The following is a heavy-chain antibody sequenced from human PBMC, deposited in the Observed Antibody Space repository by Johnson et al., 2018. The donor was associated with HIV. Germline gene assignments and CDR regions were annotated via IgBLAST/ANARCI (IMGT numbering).Heavy chain of an antibody. CDR2: ISYDGSNK. CDR1: GFTFSSYA. Sequence: QEQLVESGGGVVQPGRSLRLSCTASGFTFSSYAMHWVRQAPGKGLEWVAVISYDGSNKYYADSVKGRFTISRDNSKNTLYLQMNSLRAEDPAVYYCAKQQLVPDDAFDIWGQGTMVTVSS. CDR3: AKQQLVPDDAFDI. J-gene: IGHJ3*02. V-gene: IGHV3-30*18. D-gene: IGHD6-6*01.